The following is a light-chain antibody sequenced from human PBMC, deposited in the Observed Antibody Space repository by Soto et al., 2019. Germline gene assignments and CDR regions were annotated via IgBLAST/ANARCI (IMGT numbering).Light chain of an antibody. Sequence: EIVMTQSPAALSVSPGETVTLSCRASQSISSKLVWYQQKPGQAPRLLIYAASTRATGVSARFSGSGSGTEFTLSISSLQSEDFALYYCQQYDQWPQTFGQGTK. V-gene: IGKV3-15*01. CDR1: QSISSK. CDR3: QQYDQWPQT. J-gene: IGKJ1*01. CDR2: AAS.